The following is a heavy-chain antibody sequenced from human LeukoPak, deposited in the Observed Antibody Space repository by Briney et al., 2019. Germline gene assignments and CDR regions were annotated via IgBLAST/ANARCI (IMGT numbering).Heavy chain of an antibody. CDR3: ARRHSYCASSSCYLYLDT. D-gene: IGHD2-2*01. CDR2: IYPSDSDT. CDR1: GYSFVTYW. V-gene: IGHV5-51*01. Sequence: GESLKISCNGSGYSFVTYWIAWVRQMPGKGLEWMGDIYPSDSDTKYSLSFQGQVTISADTSLSTAYLQWSSLQSSDSAIYFCARRHSYCASSSCYLYLDTWGQGTLVTVSS. J-gene: IGHJ4*02.